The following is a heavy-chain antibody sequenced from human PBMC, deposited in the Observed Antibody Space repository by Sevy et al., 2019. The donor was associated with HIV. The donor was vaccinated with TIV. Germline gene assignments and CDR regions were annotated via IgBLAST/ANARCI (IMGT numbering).Heavy chain of an antibody. CDR3: ARDSLRYSSGWRTSDWYFDL. V-gene: IGHV3-30*03. CDR1: GFTFSSYG. CDR2: ISYDGSNK. J-gene: IGHJ2*01. Sequence: GGSLRLSCAASGFTFSSYGMHWVRQAPGKGLEWVAVISYDGSNKYYADSVKGRFTISRVNSKSTLYLQMNSLRAEDTAVYYCARDSLRYSSGWRTSDWYFDLWGRGTLVTVSS. D-gene: IGHD6-19*01.